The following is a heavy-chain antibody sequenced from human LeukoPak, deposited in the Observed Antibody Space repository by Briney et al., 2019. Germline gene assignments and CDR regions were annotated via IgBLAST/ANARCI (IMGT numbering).Heavy chain of an antibody. CDR3: ARIRVDCSGNCYVDEGFDF. Sequence: SGATLVNPTETLTLTCTVSGFSLSNARMGVSWIRQPPEKALEWVTHILSNGEKSYSTSLKNRLTISKDTSKSQVVLTMTNMDPVDTGTHYCARIRVDCSGNCYVDEGFDFWGQGTLVTVSS. D-gene: IGHD2-21*02. CDR1: GFSLSNARMG. J-gene: IGHJ4*02. CDR2: ILSNGEK. V-gene: IGHV2-26*01.